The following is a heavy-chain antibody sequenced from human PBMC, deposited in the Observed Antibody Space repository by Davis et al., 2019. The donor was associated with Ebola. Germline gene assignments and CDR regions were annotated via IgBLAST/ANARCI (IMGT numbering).Heavy chain of an antibody. V-gene: IGHV3-21*01. J-gene: IGHJ6*04. Sequence: PGGSLRLSCAASGFTFSSNSMNWVRQAPGKGLEWVSSISSSSSYMYYADSVKGRFTISRDNAKNSLYLQMNSLRAEDTAVYYCARGTTGTTVLYYYYGMDVWGKGTTVTVSS. CDR2: ISSSSSYM. CDR1: GFTFSSNS. CDR3: ARGTTGTTVLYYYYGMDV. D-gene: IGHD1-1*01.